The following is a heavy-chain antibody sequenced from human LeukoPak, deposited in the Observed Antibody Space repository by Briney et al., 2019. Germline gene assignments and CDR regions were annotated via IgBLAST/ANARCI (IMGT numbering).Heavy chain of an antibody. CDR2: INHSGST. D-gene: IGHD3-9*01. CDR1: GGSFSGYY. CDR3: ARTRGKRGYYDILPGYFDY. Sequence: SETLSLTCAVYGGSFSGYYWSWIHQPPGKGLEWIGEINHSGSTNYNPSLKSRVTISVDTSKNQFSLKLSSVTAADTAVYYCARTRGKRGYYDILPGYFDYWGQGTLVTVSS. J-gene: IGHJ4*02. V-gene: IGHV4-34*01.